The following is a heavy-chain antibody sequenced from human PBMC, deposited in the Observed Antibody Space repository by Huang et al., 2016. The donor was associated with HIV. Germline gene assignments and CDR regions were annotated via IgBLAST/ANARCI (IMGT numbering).Heavy chain of an antibody. V-gene: IGHV1-3*01. J-gene: IGHJ4*02. Sequence: QFVKFGVELWTPAASVKVSCKASGYPFTDYALHWVRQAPGQSLEWMGWINAGTGNTKYSEKCHDRVSMLRDTSASSASMELGSLTSEDTAVYYCARDRNGPDYWGQGTLVTVSS. CDR2: INAGTGNT. CDR1: GYPFTDYA. CDR3: ARDRNGPDY. D-gene: IGHD2-8*01.